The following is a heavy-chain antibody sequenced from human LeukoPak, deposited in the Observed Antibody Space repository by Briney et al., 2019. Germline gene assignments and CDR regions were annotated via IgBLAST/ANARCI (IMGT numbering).Heavy chain of an antibody. CDR1: GLTFSTSW. V-gene: IGHV3-74*03. J-gene: IGHJ4*02. D-gene: IGHD3-22*01. CDR3: ARDRNGSFYDTSGFY. Sequence: GGSLRLSCATSGLTFSTSWMHWVRQAPGKGLVWVARISPDGITTTHADAVKGRFTISRDNSKNTLYLQMNSVGAEDTAVYYCARDRNGSFYDTSGFYWGQGTLVAVSS. CDR2: ISPDGITT.